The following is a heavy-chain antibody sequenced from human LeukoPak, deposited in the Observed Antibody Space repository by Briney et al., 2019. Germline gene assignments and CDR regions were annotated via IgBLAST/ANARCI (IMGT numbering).Heavy chain of an antibody. CDR3: AKDDSGSYYSRYYFDY. V-gene: IGHV3-23*01. Sequence: GGSLRLSCAASGFTLSSYAMSWVRQAPGKGLEWVSAISGSGGSTYYADSVKGRFTISRDNSKNTLYLQMNSLRAEDTAVYYCAKDDSGSYYSRYYFDYWGQGTLVTVSS. J-gene: IGHJ4*02. D-gene: IGHD1-26*01. CDR2: ISGSGGST. CDR1: GFTLSSYA.